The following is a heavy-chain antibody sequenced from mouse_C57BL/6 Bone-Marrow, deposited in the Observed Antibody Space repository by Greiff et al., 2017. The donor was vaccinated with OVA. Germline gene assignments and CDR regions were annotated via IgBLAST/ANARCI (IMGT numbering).Heavy chain of an antibody. J-gene: IGHJ4*01. CDR2: IYPGNSDT. CDR1: GYTFTSYW. CDR3: TRHITTVVAPKMDY. D-gene: IGHD1-1*01. V-gene: IGHV1-5*01. Sequence: EVQLQQSGTVLARPGASVKMSCKPSGYTFTSYWMHWVKQRPGQGLEWIGAIYPGNSDTSYNQKFKGKAKLTAVTSASTAYMELSSLTNEDSAVYYCTRHITTVVAPKMDYWGQGTSVTVSS.